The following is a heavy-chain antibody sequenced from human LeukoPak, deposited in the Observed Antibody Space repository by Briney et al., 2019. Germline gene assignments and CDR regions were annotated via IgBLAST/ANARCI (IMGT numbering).Heavy chain of an antibody. V-gene: IGHV4-39*01. D-gene: IGHD2-21*02. Sequence: SETLSLTCIVSGGSISSSRFYWGWIRQPPGKGLEWIGTICYSGSTYYNPSLKSRVTISADTSKNQFSLNLSSVTAADTGVYYCARHVSSDLRIVVVTSDWYFDRWGRGTLVTASS. J-gene: IGHJ2*01. CDR3: ARHVSSDLRIVVVTSDWYFDR. CDR2: ICYSGST. CDR1: GGSISSSRFY.